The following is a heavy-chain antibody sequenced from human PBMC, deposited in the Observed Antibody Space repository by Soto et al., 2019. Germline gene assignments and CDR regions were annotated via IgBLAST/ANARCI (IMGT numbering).Heavy chain of an antibody. Sequence: QVQLVQSGAEVKKPGASVKVSCKASGYTFTSYDINWVRQATGQGLEWMGWMNPNSGNTGYAHKFQGRVNMTRNTSISTAYMELSSLRSEHTAVYYCASSTNDCGDRDWGQGSLVTVSS. CDR1: GYTFTSYD. CDR2: MNPNSGNT. D-gene: IGHD4-17*01. CDR3: ASSTNDCGDRD. V-gene: IGHV1-8*01. J-gene: IGHJ4*02.